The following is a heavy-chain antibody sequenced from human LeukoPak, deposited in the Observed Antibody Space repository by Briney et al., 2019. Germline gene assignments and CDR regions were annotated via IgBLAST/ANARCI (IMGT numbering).Heavy chain of an antibody. J-gene: IGHJ4*02. Sequence: SETLSLTCTVSAGSFNSYYWSWIRQPPGKGLEWIGYIDYSGSTTYNPSLKSRLTISVDTSKNQFSLKLSSVTAADTAVYYCARVNKYYIAADFWGQGTLVTVSS. CDR1: AGSFNSYY. CDR2: IDYSGST. CDR3: ARVNKYYIAADF. V-gene: IGHV4-59*01. D-gene: IGHD6-13*01.